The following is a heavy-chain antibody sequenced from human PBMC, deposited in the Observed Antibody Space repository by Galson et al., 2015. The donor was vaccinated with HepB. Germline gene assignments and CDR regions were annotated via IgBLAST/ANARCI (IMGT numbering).Heavy chain of an antibody. V-gene: IGHV3-48*01. D-gene: IGHD2-15*01. J-gene: IGHJ4*02. CDR3: ARAVSWCSGASCYLDH. Sequence: SLRLSCAASGFTFRYSSMNWVRQAPGKGLEWVSSISSSSSTINYADSVKDRFTISRDNAKNSLYLRMNSLRAEDTAVYYCARAVSWCSGASCYLDHWGQGTLVTVSS. CDR1: GFTFRYSS. CDR2: ISSSSSTI.